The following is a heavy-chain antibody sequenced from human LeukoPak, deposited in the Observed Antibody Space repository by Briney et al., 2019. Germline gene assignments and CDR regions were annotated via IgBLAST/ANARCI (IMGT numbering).Heavy chain of an antibody. J-gene: IGHJ6*02. Sequence: GSLRLSCAASGFTFSSYSMNWVRQAPGKGLEWVSSISSSSSYIYYADSVKGRFTISRDNAKNSLYLQMNSLRAEDTAVYYCARLYDSSGYYFYYYYGMDVWGQGTTVTVSS. CDR3: ARLYDSSGYYFYYYYGMDV. V-gene: IGHV3-21*01. CDR2: ISSSSSYI. D-gene: IGHD3-22*01. CDR1: GFTFSSYS.